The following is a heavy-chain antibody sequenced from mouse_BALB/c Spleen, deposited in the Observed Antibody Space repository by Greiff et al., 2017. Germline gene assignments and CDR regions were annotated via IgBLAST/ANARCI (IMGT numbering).Heavy chain of an antibody. CDR2: ISSGSSTI. J-gene: IGHJ4*01. CDR1: GFTFSSFG. D-gene: IGHD2-2*01. CDR3: ASSDGYDEGTAMDY. V-gene: IGHV5-17*02. Sequence: EVKLVESGGGLVQPGGSRKLSCAASGFTFSSFGMHWVRQAPEKGLEWVAYISSGSSTIYYADTVKGRFTISRDNPKNTLFLQMTSLRSEDTAMYYCASSDGYDEGTAMDYWGQGTSVTVSS.